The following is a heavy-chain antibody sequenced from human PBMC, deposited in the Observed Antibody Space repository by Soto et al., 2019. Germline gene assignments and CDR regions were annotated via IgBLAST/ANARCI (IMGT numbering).Heavy chain of an antibody. D-gene: IGHD2-21*01. CDR1: GFRLDDFA. CDR2: ISWNSGDK. CDR3: VRGRGPMNRGYFFS. J-gene: IGHJ4*02. Sequence: VQMVESGGGLVKPGMYLRLSCAASGFRLDDFAMHWVRQGQGKGAEWVSGISWNSGDKDYGDSVKGRFVISRDNDKNSLDLQMNSLRPEDTAVYYCVRGRGPMNRGYFFSWGRGTLVIVSP. V-gene: IGHV3-9*01.